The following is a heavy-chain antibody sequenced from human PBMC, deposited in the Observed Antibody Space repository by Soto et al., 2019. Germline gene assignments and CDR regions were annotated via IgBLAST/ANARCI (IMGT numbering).Heavy chain of an antibody. Sequence: QVQLVQSGAEVKKPGASVKVSCRTSGYTFTHSYIHWVRQAPGQGLECLVIINPASGSTNYAQDFQCRVTLTMDTSTTTVYMELSGLRAEDTAIFYCARDLAAGDHWGQGNLVTVSS. J-gene: IGHJ4*02. V-gene: IGHV1-46*01. CDR3: ARDLAAGDH. CDR2: INPASGST. D-gene: IGHD6-13*01. CDR1: GYTFTHSY.